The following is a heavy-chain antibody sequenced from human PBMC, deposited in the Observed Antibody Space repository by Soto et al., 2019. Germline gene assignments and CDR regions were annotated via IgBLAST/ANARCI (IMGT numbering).Heavy chain of an antibody. Sequence: QVQLVESGGGVVQPGRSLRLSCAASGFTFSSYGMLWVRQAPGKGLEWVAVIWYDGSNKYYADSVKGRFTISRDNSKNTLYLQMNSLRAEDTAVYYCARVGARSDYWGQGTLVTVSS. D-gene: IGHD2-15*01. CDR1: GFTFSSYG. CDR2: IWYDGSNK. CDR3: ARVGARSDY. V-gene: IGHV3-33*01. J-gene: IGHJ4*02.